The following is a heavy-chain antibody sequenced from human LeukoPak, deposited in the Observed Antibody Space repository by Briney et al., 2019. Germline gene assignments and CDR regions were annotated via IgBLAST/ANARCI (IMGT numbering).Heavy chain of an antibody. CDR1: GFTFSFYW. J-gene: IGHJ4*02. D-gene: IGHD3-16*01. CDR2: IKPDGGQK. V-gene: IGHV3-7*03. Sequence: GGSLRLSCAASGFTFSFYWMTWVRQAPGKGLEWVANIKPDGGQKYCVDSLKGRCTISRDNTRNTLDLQVNSLRPEDTAVYYCARENYFSFDYWGQGALVTVSS. CDR3: ARENYFSFDY.